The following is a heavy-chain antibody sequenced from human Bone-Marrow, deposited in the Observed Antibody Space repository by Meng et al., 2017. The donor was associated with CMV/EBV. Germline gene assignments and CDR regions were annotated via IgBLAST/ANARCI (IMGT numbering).Heavy chain of an antibody. D-gene: IGHD6-6*01. Sequence: KAYGGTFNSHAMSWVRQTPGQGLEWMGGINPIFGTANYGQKFQGRVTISVDKSTNTAYLALSSLTSEDTATYYCAASKYAIAPRQDYWGHGTLVTVSS. CDR1: GGTFNSHA. CDR3: AASKYAIAPRQDY. J-gene: IGHJ4*01. CDR2: INPIFGTA. V-gene: IGHV1-69*06.